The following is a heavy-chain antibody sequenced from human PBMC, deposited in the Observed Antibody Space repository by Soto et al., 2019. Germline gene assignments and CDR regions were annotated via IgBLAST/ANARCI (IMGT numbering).Heavy chain of an antibody. J-gene: IGHJ4*02. CDR1: GFTVSSNY. CDR2: IYSGGST. V-gene: IGHV3-66*01. CDR3: TTVVRRDC. Sequence: GGSLRLSCAASGFTVSSNYMSWVRQAPGKGLEWVSAIYSGGSTYYADSVKGRFTISRDNSKNTLYLQMNSLRAEDTAVYYCTTVVRRDCWGQGTXVTVSS.